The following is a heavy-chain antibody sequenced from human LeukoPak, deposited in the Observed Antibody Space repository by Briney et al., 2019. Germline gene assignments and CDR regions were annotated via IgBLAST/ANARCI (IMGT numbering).Heavy chain of an antibody. CDR3: TRERDMVRGVIPPGY. CDR2: IRSKAYGGTT. Sequence: GGSLRLSCTASGFTFGDYAMSWFRQAPGKGLEWVGFIRSKAYGGTTEYAASVKGRFTISRDGSKSIAYLQMNSLKTEDTAAYYCTRERDMVRGVIPPGYWGQGTLVTVSS. J-gene: IGHJ4*02. V-gene: IGHV3-49*01. CDR1: GFTFGDYA. D-gene: IGHD3-10*01.